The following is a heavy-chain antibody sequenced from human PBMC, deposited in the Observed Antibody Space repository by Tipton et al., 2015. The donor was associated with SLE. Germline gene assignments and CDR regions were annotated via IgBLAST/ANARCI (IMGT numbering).Heavy chain of an antibody. J-gene: IGHJ5*02. CDR2: IYYTGNT. D-gene: IGHD6-13*01. CDR1: DYSITSSYY. V-gene: IGHV4-59*01. Sequence: TLSLTCTVSDYSITSSYYWNWIRQPPGKGLEWIGHIYYTGNTNYNPSLESRVTISVDTSKKQFSLKLSSVTAADTAVYYCARVVKGSSWYWFDPWGQGTLVTVSS. CDR3: ARVVKGSSWYWFDP.